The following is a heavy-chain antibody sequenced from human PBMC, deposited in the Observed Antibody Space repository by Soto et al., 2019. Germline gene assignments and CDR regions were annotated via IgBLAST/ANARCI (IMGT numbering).Heavy chain of an antibody. J-gene: IGHJ4*02. Sequence: SETLSLTCAVSGYSISSGYYWGWIRQPPGKGLEWIGNIYHSGSTYYNPSLKSRVTISVDTSKNQFSLKLSSVTAADTAVYYCARVRGRSGDSSGYYAPYYFDYWGQGTLVTV. D-gene: IGHD3-22*01. V-gene: IGHV4-38-2*01. CDR2: IYHSGST. CDR3: ARVRGRSGDSSGYYAPYYFDY. CDR1: GYSISSGYY.